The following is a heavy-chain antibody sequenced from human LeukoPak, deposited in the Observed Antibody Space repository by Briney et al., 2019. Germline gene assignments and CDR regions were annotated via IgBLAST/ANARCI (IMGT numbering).Heavy chain of an antibody. V-gene: IGHV3-30*01. J-gene: IGHJ4*02. CDR2: ISYDGSNK. CDR3: ARDFQSNYAPDY. CDR1: GFTFGSSA. Sequence: GGSLRLSCAASGFTFGSSAMSWVRQAPGKGLEWVAVISYDGSNKYYADSVKGRFTISRDNSKNTLYLQMNSLRAEDTAVYYCARDFQSNYAPDYWGQGTLVTVSS. D-gene: IGHD4-11*01.